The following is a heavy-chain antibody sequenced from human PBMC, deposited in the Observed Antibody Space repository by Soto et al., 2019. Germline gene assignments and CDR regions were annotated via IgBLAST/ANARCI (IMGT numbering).Heavy chain of an antibody. D-gene: IGHD2-15*01. CDR2: IYYSGST. J-gene: IGHJ6*02. CDR3: ARIRGYCSGGSCYHYYYYYGMDV. Sequence: PSETLSLTCTVSGGSISSYYWSWIRQPPGKGLEWIGYIYYSGSTNYNPSLKSRVTISVDTSKNQFSLKLSSVTAADTAVYYCARIRGYCSGGSCYHYYYYYGMDVWGQGTTVTVSS. V-gene: IGHV4-59*01. CDR1: GGSISSYY.